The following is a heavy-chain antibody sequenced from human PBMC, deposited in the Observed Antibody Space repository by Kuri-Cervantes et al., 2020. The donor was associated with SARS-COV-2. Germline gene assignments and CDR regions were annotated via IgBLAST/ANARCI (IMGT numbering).Heavy chain of an antibody. V-gene: IGHV1-69*13. CDR3: ARGRYYYDSSGYPTSDY. CDR2: IIPIFGTA. D-gene: IGHD3-22*01. J-gene: IGHJ4*02. Sequence: SVKVSCKASGGTFSSYAISWVRQAPGQGLEWMGGIIPIFGTANYAQKFQGRVTITADESTSTAYMELSSLRSEDTAVYYCARGRYYYDSSGYPTSDYWGQGTLVTVSS. CDR1: GGTFSSYA.